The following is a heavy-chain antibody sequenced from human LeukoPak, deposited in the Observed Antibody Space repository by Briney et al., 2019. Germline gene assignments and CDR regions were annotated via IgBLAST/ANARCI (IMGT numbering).Heavy chain of an antibody. V-gene: IGHV1-69*04. CDR3: ASGDGYCSGGSCAGAY. D-gene: IGHD2-15*01. Sequence: SVKVSCKASGYTFTSYDITWVRQGPGQGLEWVGRITPLLDIPKYAQKFQGRVTISADKSTSTAYMELNSLRSEDTAVYYCASGDGYCSGGSCAGAYWGQGTLVTVSS. CDR2: ITPLLDIP. CDR1: GYTFTSYD. J-gene: IGHJ4*02.